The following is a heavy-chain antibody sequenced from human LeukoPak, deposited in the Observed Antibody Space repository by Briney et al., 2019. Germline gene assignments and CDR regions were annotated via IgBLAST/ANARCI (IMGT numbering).Heavy chain of an antibody. CDR1: GCTFSSYA. Sequence: SVKVSCKASGCTFSSYAISWVRQAPGQGLEWMGGIIPIFGTANCAQKYQGRVTITADESTSTAYMELSSLRSEDTAVYYCARPRGGYYGMDVWGQGTTVTVSS. V-gene: IGHV1-69*01. D-gene: IGHD2-15*01. CDR3: ARPRGGYYGMDV. CDR2: IIPIFGTA. J-gene: IGHJ6*02.